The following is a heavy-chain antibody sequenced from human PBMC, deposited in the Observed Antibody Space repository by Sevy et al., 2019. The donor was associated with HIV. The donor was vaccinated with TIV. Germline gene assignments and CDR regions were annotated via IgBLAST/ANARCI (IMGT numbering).Heavy chain of an antibody. CDR1: GFSLSSYW. D-gene: IGHD3-10*01. J-gene: IGHJ4*02. Sequence: GGSLRLSCAASGFSLSSYWMTWVRQAPGKGLEWVANIKEDGGEEYYVDFVRGRFSISRVNAKNSFYLHMSSLRVDDTAVYYCTKAKSWGGFDSWGQGILVTVSS. CDR2: IKEDGGEE. CDR3: TKAKSWGGFDS. V-gene: IGHV3-7*01.